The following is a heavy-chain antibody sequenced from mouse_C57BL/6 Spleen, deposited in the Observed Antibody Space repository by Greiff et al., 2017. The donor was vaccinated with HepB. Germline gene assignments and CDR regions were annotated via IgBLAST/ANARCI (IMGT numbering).Heavy chain of an antibody. CDR1: GYTFTDYE. CDR3: TTISIYYAMDY. D-gene: IGHD2-10*02. CDR2: IDPETGGT. J-gene: IGHJ4*01. Sequence: VQLQQSGAELVRPGASVTLSCKASGYTFTDYEMHWVKHTPVHGLEWIGAIDPETGGTAYNQKFKGKAILTADKSSSTAYMELRSLTSEDSAVYYCTTISIYYAMDYWGQGTSVTVSS. V-gene: IGHV1-15*01.